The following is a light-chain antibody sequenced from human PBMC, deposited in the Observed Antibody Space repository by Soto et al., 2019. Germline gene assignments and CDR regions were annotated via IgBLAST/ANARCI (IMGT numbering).Light chain of an antibody. V-gene: IGKV3D-11*01. CDR2: DTS. CDR3: QQRHGWPV. Sequence: VLTQSPDSLYLSPGERATLSCRATRDISIYIAWYQKKTGQPPRLVVYDTSKRATGVPARFSGAGSGADFTLTISSLQPEDVGVYYCQQRHGWPVFGGGTKVEI. J-gene: IGKJ4*01. CDR1: RDISIY.